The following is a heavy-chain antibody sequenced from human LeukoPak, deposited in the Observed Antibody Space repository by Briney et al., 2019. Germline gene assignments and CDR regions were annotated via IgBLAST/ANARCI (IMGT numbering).Heavy chain of an antibody. J-gene: IGHJ3*02. V-gene: IGHV3-23*01. D-gene: IGHD2-2*01. CDR1: GLPFSSFD. CDR3: AIDQRTSSIKGAFDI. CDR2: ISASGGST. Sequence: RGGPLSLLCGASGLPFSSFDKTGARQAPGKGGEGGSDISASGGSTYYAASVKGRFTVSRDKSRNTLSLQMDSLGAEDTAVYYCAIDQRTSSIKGAFDIWGQGTMVTVSS.